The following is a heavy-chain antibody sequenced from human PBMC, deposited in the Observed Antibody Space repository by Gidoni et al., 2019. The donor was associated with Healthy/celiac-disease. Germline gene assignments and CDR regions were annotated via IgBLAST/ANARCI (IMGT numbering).Heavy chain of an antibody. Sequence: EVQLLESGGGLVQPWGSLGLPCGASGFSVCSHAMRWVRQAPGKGLEWVSAIRGSGGSTYYADSVKGRFTISRDNSKNTLYLQMNSLRAEDTAVYYCAKRERTSIYDFWSGYPMSPFDYWGQGTLVTVSS. CDR2: IRGSGGST. D-gene: IGHD3-3*01. CDR3: AKRERTSIYDFWSGYPMSPFDY. V-gene: IGHV3-23*01. CDR1: GFSVCSHA. J-gene: IGHJ4*02.